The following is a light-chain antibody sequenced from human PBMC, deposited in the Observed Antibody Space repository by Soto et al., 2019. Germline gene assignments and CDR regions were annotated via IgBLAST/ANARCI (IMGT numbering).Light chain of an antibody. Sequence: ESVFTEAPAGLSLSGREGGAQCFSAVQSVSNYFAWYKQKPGQAPRLLIYDASNRATGIPARLSGSGSGTDFTLSISRLEPEDFAVYSCQQNGSNWPPNTFGQGTRLEIK. CDR3: QQNGSNWPPNT. V-gene: IGKV3-11*01. J-gene: IGKJ5*01. CDR2: DAS. CDR1: QSVSNY.